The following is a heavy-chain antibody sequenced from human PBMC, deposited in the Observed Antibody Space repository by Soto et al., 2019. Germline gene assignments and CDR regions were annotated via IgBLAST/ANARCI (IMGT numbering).Heavy chain of an antibody. V-gene: IGHV4-34*01. J-gene: IGHJ6*03. Sequence: SETLSLTCAGYGGSFSGYYWSWIRQPPGKGLEWIGEINHSGSTNYNPSLKSRVTISVDTSKNQFSLKLSSVTAADTAVYYCASVYYYYYYMDVWGKGTTVTVSS. CDR3: ASVYYYYYYMDV. CDR1: GGSFSGYY. CDR2: INHSGST.